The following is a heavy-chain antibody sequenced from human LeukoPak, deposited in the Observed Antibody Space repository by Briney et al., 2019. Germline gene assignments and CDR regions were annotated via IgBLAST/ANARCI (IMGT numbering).Heavy chain of an antibody. CDR3: AKDLSYCSGGSCYGGPDAFDI. D-gene: IGHD2-15*01. V-gene: IGHV3-23*01. CDR2: ISGSGGST. CDR1: GFTFSSYA. Sequence: PGGSLRLSCAASGFTFSSYAMSWVRQAPGKGLEWVSAISGSGGSTYYADSVKGRFTISRDNSKNTLYLQMNSLRAEDTAVYYCAKDLSYCSGGSCYGGPDAFDIWGQGTMVTVSS. J-gene: IGHJ3*02.